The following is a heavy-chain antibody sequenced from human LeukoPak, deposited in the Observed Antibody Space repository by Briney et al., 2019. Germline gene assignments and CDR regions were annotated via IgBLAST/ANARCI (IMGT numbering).Heavy chain of an antibody. CDR1: GGSISSYY. CDR2: IYTSGST. CDR3: ARPFSGSYSDAFDL. J-gene: IGHJ3*01. V-gene: IGHV4-4*07. Sequence: PSEALSLTCTVSGGSISSYYWSWIRQPAGKGLEWIGRIYTSGSTNYNPSLKSRVTMSVDTSKNQFSLKLSSVTAADTAVYYCARPFSGSYSDAFDLWGQGTMVTVSS. D-gene: IGHD1-26*01.